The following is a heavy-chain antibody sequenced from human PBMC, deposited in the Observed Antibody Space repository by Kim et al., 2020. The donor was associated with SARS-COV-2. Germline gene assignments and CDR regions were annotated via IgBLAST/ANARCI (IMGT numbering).Heavy chain of an antibody. CDR3: ARGLRDAYNERYFDY. D-gene: IGHD1-1*01. V-gene: IGHV4-39*07. Sequence: NPSRKRRVTISVDTSKNQFSLKVNSVTAADTAVCYCARGLRDAYNERYFDYWGQGTLVTVSS. J-gene: IGHJ4*02.